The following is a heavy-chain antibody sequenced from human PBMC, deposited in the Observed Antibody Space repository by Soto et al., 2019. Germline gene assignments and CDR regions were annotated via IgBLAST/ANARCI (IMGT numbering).Heavy chain of an antibody. CDR3: ARGYIRRLDYGGQRNLYYFDY. CDR2: INHSGST. D-gene: IGHD4-17*01. Sequence: SETLSLTCAVYGGSFGGYYGSWIRQPPGKGLEWIGEINHSGSTNYNPSLKSRVTISVDTSKNQFSLKLSSVTAADTAVYYCARGYIRRLDYGGQRNLYYFDYWGQGTLVTVSS. V-gene: IGHV4-34*01. CDR1: GGSFGGYY. J-gene: IGHJ4*02.